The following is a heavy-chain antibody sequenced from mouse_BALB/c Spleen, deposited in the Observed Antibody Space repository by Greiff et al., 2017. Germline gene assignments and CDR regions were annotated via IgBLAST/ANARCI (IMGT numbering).Heavy chain of an antibody. CDR1: GFNIKDTY. CDR2: IDPANGNT. CDR3: ARGKLGSWFAY. V-gene: IGHV14-3*02. Sequence: VQLKQSGAELVKPGASVKLSCTASGFNIKDTYMHWVKQRPEQGLEWIGRIDPANGNTKYDPKFQGKATITADTSSNTAYLQLSSLTSEDTAVYYCARGKLGSWFAYWGQGTLVTVSA. J-gene: IGHJ3*01. D-gene: IGHD4-1*01.